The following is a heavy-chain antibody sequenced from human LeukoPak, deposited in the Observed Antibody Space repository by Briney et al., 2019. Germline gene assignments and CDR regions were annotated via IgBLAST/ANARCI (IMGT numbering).Heavy chain of an antibody. D-gene: IGHD6-6*01. J-gene: IGHJ4*02. CDR1: GFTFDDYA. Sequence: PGGSLRLSCAASGFTFDDYAMHWVRQAPGKGLEWVSLISWTGGSTYYADSVKGRFTISRDNSKDSLYLQMNSLRAEDTALYYCAKAATEYSSSWLDYWGQGTLVTVSS. CDR2: ISWTGGST. V-gene: IGHV3-43D*04. CDR3: AKAATEYSSSWLDY.